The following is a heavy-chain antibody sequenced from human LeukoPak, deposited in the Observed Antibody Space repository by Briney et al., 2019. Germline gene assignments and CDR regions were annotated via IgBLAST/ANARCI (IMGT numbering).Heavy chain of an antibody. CDR3: AIPTCSGSGYCSTSDPFHT. CDR2: ISGSGGRT. Sequence: GGSLRLSCAASGFTFDNYGIGWVRQAQGKGLEWVSGISGSGGRTYYADSVKGRFTISRDNSKNTLFLQLNSLGVEDTATYYCAIPTCSGSGYCSTSDPFHTWGQGTMVTVSS. CDR1: GFTFDNYG. D-gene: IGHD2-2*03. J-gene: IGHJ3*02. V-gene: IGHV3-23*01.